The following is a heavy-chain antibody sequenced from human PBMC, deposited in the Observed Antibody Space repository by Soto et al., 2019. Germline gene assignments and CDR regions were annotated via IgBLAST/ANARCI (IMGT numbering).Heavy chain of an antibody. CDR3: ARRITMVRGPYYYYAMDV. J-gene: IGHJ6*02. CDR1: GFTFSSHA. Sequence: LRLSCAASGFTFSSHAMNWVRQAPGKGLEWLSYITSTSSTKHYAASVEGRFTISRDNAKNSLYLQMNRLRDEDTAVYYCARRITMVRGPYYYYAMDVWGQGTTVTVSS. V-gene: IGHV3-48*02. CDR2: ITSTSSTK. D-gene: IGHD3-10*01.